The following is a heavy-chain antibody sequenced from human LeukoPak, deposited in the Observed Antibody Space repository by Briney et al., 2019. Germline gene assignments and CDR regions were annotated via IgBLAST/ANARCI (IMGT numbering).Heavy chain of an antibody. D-gene: IGHD2-2*01. CDR3: ARALYEYQLLRAVPYYYYYMDV. CDR1: GGSISSYY. V-gene: IGHV4-4*07. J-gene: IGHJ6*03. CDR2: IYTSGST. Sequence: PSETLSLTCTVSGGSISSYYWSWIRQPAGKGLEWIGRIYTSGSTNYNPSLKSRVTISVDRSKNQFSLKLSSVTAADTAVYYCARALYEYQLLRAVPYYYYYMDVWGKGTTVTVSS.